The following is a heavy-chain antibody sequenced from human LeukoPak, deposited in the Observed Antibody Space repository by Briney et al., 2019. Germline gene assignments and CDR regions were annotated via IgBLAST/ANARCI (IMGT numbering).Heavy chain of an antibody. CDR2: INPNSGGT. CDR1: GYTFTGYY. D-gene: IGHD3-10*01. CDR3: ARDVRPMVRGVINYWFDP. V-gene: IGHV1-2*02. Sequence: ASVTVSCKASGYTFTGYYMHWVRQAPGQGLEWMGWINPNSGGTNYAQKFQGRVTMTRDTSISTAYMELSRLRSDDTAVYYCARDVRPMVRGVINYWFDPWGQGTLVTVSS. J-gene: IGHJ5*02.